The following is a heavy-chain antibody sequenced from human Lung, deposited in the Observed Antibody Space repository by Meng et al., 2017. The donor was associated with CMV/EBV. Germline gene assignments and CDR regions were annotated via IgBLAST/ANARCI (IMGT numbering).Heavy chain of an antibody. CDR1: GGTFSSYA. Sequence: QGHMWHAGDGGKKPGSSVKVSCIASGGTFSSYAISWVRQAPGQGLEWMGGIIPILGIANYAQKFQGRVTITADKSTSTAYMELSSLRSEDTAVYYCARDKIAVAGITGDYWGQGTLVTVSS. CDR3: ARDKIAVAGITGDY. CDR2: IIPILGIA. D-gene: IGHD6-19*01. J-gene: IGHJ4*02. V-gene: IGHV1-69*10.